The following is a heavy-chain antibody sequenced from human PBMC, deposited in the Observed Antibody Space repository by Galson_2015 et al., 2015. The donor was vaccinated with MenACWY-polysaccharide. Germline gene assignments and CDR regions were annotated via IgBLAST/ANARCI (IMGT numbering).Heavy chain of an antibody. J-gene: IGHJ4*02. CDR2: MNPNSGNT. V-gene: IGHV1-8*01. CDR3: ARIIARKYTFADS. Sequence: SVKVSCKASGYKFTSYDINWVRQATGQGLEWMGWMNPNSGNTGYAQKFQGRVTMTSSSAMSTAFVELSSLRSEDTAVYYCARIIARKYTFADSWGQGTLVTVSS. CDR1: GYKFTSYD. D-gene: IGHD2-21*01.